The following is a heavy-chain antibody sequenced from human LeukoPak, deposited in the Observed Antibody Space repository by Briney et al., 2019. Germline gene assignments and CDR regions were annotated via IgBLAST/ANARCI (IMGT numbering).Heavy chain of an antibody. CDR2: INHSGST. Sequence: PSETLSLTCAVYGGSFSGYYWSWIRQPPGKGLEWIGEINHSGSTNYNPSLKSRVTISVDTSKNQFSLKLSSVTAADTAVYYCARGRYFDWLLYPWFDPWGQGTLVTVSS. CDR1: GGSFSGYY. D-gene: IGHD3-9*01. J-gene: IGHJ5*02. V-gene: IGHV4-34*01. CDR3: ARGRYFDWLLYPWFDP.